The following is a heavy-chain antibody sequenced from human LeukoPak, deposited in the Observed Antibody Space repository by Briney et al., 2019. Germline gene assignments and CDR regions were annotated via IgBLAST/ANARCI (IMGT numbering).Heavy chain of an antibody. CDR2: INPNSGGT. CDR3: ASGPSTYYYGSGGFDP. CDR1: GYTFTGYY. Sequence: GASVKVSCKASGYTFTGYYMHWVRQAPGQGLEWMGWINPNSGGTNYAQKFQGRVTMTRDTSISTAYMELSSLRSEDTAVYYCASGPSTYYYGSGGFDPWGQGTLVTVSS. J-gene: IGHJ5*02. D-gene: IGHD3-10*01. V-gene: IGHV1-2*02.